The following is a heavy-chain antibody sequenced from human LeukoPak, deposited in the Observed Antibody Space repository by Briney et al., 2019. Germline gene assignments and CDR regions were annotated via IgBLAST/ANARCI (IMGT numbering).Heavy chain of an antibody. CDR1: GGSISSYY. V-gene: IGHV4-59*01. J-gene: IGHJ4*02. Sequence: SGTLSLTCAVSGGSISSYYWSWIRQPPGKGLEWIGYIYYSGSTNYNPSLKSRVTISVDTSKNQFSLKLSSVTAADTAVYYCARDSDYWGQGTLVTVSS. CDR2: IYYSGST. CDR3: ARDSDY.